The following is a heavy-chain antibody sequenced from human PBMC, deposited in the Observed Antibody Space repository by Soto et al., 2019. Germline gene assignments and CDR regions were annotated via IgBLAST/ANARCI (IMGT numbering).Heavy chain of an antibody. V-gene: IGHV1-2*02. Sequence: QVQLGQSGAAVRKPGASVKGSCKASGYTFTDYDMHWVRQAPGQGLEWMGWIIPKSGGANYLQKLRGRLTLTRDTATNTAYLELNRLTSDATAVYYCARSLEEEWPAALDPWGQGTMVTVSS. CDR2: IIPKSGGA. CDR3: ARSLEEEWPAALDP. J-gene: IGHJ3*01. CDR1: GYTFTDYD. D-gene: IGHD1-1*01.